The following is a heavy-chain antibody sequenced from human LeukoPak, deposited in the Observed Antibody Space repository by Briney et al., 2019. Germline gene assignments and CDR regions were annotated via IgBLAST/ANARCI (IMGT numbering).Heavy chain of an antibody. CDR2: IYTSGST. CDR1: GGSMSTHL. Sequence: KPSETLSLTCTVSGGSMSTHLWSWIRQPAGKGPEWIGRIYTSGSTNYNPSLKSRVTMSVDTSKNQFSLKLSSVTAADTAMYYCARDRAGYSGYEGDPFDVWGQGTMVTVSS. V-gene: IGHV4-4*07. J-gene: IGHJ3*01. CDR3: ARDRAGYSGYEGDPFDV. D-gene: IGHD5-12*01.